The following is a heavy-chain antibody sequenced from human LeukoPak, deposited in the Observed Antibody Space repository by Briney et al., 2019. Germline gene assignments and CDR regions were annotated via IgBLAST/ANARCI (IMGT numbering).Heavy chain of an antibody. CDR2: IYPGDSDT. V-gene: IGHV5-51*01. Sequence: GESLKISCKGSGYSFTGSWIAWVRQMPGKGLEWMGIIYPGDSDTRYSPSFQGQVTISADRSIDTAYLQWGSLKASDTATYYCARPGYCREYTCAAFDFWGQGTLVTVSS. CDR1: GYSFTGSW. D-gene: IGHD2-15*01. CDR3: ARPGYCREYTCAAFDF. J-gene: IGHJ4*02.